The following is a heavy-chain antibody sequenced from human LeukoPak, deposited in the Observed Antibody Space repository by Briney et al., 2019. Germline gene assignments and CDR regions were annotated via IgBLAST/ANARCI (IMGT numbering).Heavy chain of an antibody. Sequence: SETLSLTCAVYGGSFSGYYWSWIRQPPGKGLEWIGEINHSGSTNYNPPLKSRVTISVDTSKNQFSLKLSSVTAADTAVYYCAREIRYDFWSGYSYYFDYWGQGTLVTVSS. J-gene: IGHJ4*02. V-gene: IGHV4-34*01. CDR1: GGSFSGYY. CDR2: INHSGST. CDR3: AREIRYDFWSGYSYYFDY. D-gene: IGHD3-3*01.